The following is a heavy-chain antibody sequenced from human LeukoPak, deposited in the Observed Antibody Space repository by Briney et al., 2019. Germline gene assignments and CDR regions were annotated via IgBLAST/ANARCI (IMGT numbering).Heavy chain of an antibody. Sequence: PGGSLRLSCAASGFTFSSYAMSWVRQTPGKGLEWVSAISGSGDSTYYADSVKGRFTISRDNSKNTLYLQVNSLRAEDTAVYYCAKVGYCYSTTCHAPPDYWGQGTLVTVSS. CDR3: AKVGYCYSTTCHAPPDY. D-gene: IGHD2-2*01. CDR2: ISGSGDST. J-gene: IGHJ4*02. V-gene: IGHV3-23*01. CDR1: GFTFSSYA.